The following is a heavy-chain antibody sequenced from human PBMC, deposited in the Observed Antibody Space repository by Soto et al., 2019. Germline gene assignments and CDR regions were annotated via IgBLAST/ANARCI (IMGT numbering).Heavy chain of an antibody. CDR1: GDSVSTNSSA. J-gene: IGHJ4*02. Sequence: SQTLSLTCAISGDSVSTNSSAWNCISQSPSRSLEWLGRTYYRSKWYNHYAVSVKSRITVNPDTSKNQFSLQLNSVTPEDTAVYYCATSGPGGYIDYWGQGTLVTVSS. V-gene: IGHV6-1*01. CDR2: TYYRSKWYN. CDR3: ATSGPGGYIDY. D-gene: IGHD5-12*01.